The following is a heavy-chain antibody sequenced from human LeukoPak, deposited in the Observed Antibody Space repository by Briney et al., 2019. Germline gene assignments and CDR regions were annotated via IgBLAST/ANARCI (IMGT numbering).Heavy chain of an antibody. V-gene: IGHV1-8*02. Sequence: ASVKVSCKTSGYTFTNYDINWVRQATGQGLEWLGCTSPGSGYTGYAQKFQGRVTMTRDISITTAYVELSSLRSEDTAVYYCARGIEAGVDYWGQGTLVTVPS. D-gene: IGHD6-25*01. CDR2: TSPGSGYT. CDR1: GYTFTNYD. CDR3: ARGIEAGVDY. J-gene: IGHJ4*02.